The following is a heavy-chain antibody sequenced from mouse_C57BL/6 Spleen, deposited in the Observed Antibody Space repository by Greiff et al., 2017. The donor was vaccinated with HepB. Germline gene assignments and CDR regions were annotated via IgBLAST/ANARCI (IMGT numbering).Heavy chain of an antibody. D-gene: IGHD2-2*01. Sequence: LQESGPGLVQPSQSLSITCTVSGFSLTSYGVHWVRQSPGKGLEWLGVIWRGGSTDYNAAFMSRLSITKDNSKSQVFFKMNSLQADDTAIYYCAKGMGGLRRAMDYWGQGTSVTVSS. CDR3: AKGMGGLRRAMDY. CDR2: IWRGGST. V-gene: IGHV2-5*01. J-gene: IGHJ4*01. CDR1: GFSLTSYG.